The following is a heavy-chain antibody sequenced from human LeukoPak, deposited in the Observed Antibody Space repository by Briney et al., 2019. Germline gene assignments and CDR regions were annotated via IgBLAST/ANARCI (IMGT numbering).Heavy chain of an antibody. J-gene: IGHJ4*02. Sequence: GGSLRLSCGASGFNFRDYYMSWIRQAPGKGLEWVSYISNDGNARYYADSVKGRFTTSRDNAKNSLFLQMNSLRAEDTAVYYCAKDTPAAVGATWDYWGQGTLVTVSS. V-gene: IGHV3-11*01. D-gene: IGHD1-26*01. CDR1: GFNFRDYY. CDR2: ISNDGNAR. CDR3: AKDTPAAVGATWDY.